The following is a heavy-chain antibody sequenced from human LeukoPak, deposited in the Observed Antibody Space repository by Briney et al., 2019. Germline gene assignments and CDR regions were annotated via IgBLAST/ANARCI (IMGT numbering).Heavy chain of an antibody. CDR2: IKEDGSEK. Sequence: GGSLRLSCAGSGFTFSSHWMNWVRQAPGKGLEWVASIKEDGSEKHYVDSVSGRFTISRDNAKNSLHLQMNSLRAEDTAVYYCARDRKDIVATIYYYGMDVWGQGTTVTVSS. V-gene: IGHV3-7*01. D-gene: IGHD5-12*01. CDR1: GFTFSSHW. CDR3: ARDRKDIVATIYYYGMDV. J-gene: IGHJ6*02.